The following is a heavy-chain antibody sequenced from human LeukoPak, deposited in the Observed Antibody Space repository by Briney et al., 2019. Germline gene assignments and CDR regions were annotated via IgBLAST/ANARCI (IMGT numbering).Heavy chain of an antibody. D-gene: IGHD2-21*02. Sequence: ETLSLTCAVYGGSFSGYYWSWVRQAPGKGLEWVSSISSSSSYIYYADSVKGRFTISRDNAKNSLYLQMNSLRAEDTAVYYCARGLYCGGDCYPTHFDYWGQGTLVTVSS. J-gene: IGHJ4*02. CDR3: ARGLYCGGDCYPTHFDY. CDR2: ISSSSSYI. CDR1: GGSFSGYY. V-gene: IGHV3-21*01.